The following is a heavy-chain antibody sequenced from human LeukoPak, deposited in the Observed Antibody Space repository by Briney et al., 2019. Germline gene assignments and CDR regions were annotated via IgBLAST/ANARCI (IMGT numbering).Heavy chain of an antibody. V-gene: IGHV3-11*01. J-gene: IGHJ4*02. CDR2: ISSSGSTI. CDR1: GFTFSDYY. D-gene: IGHD3-22*01. Sequence: GGSLRLSCAASGFTFSDYYMSWIRQAPGKGLEWVSYISSSGSTIYYADSVKGRFTISRDNAKNPLYLQMNSLRAEDTAVYYCARDSRYYDSSGYESWGQGTLVTVSS. CDR3: ARDSRYYDSSGYES.